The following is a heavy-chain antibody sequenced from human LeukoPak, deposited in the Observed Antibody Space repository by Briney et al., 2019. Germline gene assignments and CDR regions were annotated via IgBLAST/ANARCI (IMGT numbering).Heavy chain of an antibody. V-gene: IGHV3-21*04. Sequence: GGSLRLSCAASGFTFSSYSMNWVRQAPGKGLEWVSSISSSSSYIYYADSVKGRFTISRDNAKNSLYLQMNSLRAEDTALYYCAKFDSYYGMDVWGQGTTVTVSS. CDR2: ISSSSSYI. J-gene: IGHJ6*02. CDR3: AKFDSYYGMDV. CDR1: GFTFSSYS.